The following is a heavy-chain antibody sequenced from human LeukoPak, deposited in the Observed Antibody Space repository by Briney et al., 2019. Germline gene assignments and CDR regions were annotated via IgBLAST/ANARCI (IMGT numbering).Heavy chain of an antibody. V-gene: IGHV3-20*04. CDR3: ARLGVGATRDAFDI. CDR2: INWNGGST. J-gene: IGHJ3*02. CDR1: GFTFDDYG. D-gene: IGHD1-26*01. Sequence: GGSLRLSCAASGFTFDDYGMSWVRQAPGKGLAWVSGINWNGGSTGYADSVKGRFTISRDNAKNSLYLQMNSLTAEDTALYYCARLGVGATRDAFDIWGQGTMVTVSS.